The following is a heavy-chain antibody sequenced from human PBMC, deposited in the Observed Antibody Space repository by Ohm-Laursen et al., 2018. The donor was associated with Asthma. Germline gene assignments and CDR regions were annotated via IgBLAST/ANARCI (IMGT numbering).Heavy chain of an antibody. J-gene: IGHJ3*02. CDR1: GFTFSSYA. CDR3: ARGILWFGELLGAFDI. D-gene: IGHD3-10*01. Sequence: SSLRLSCTASGFTFSSYAMHWVRQAPGKGLEWVAVISYDGSNKYYADSVKGRFTISRDNSKNTLYLQMNSLRAEDTAVYYCARGILWFGELLGAFDIWGQGTMVTVSS. V-gene: IGHV3-30-3*01. CDR2: ISYDGSNK.